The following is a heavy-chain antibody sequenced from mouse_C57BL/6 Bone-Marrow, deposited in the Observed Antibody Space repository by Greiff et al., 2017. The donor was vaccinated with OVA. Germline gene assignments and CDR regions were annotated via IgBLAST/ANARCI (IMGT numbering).Heavy chain of an antibody. CDR2: IDPENGDT. Sequence: VQLQQSGAELVRPGASVKLSCTASGFNIKDDYMHWVKQRPEQGLEWIGWIDPENGDTEYASKFQGKGTITADTSSNTAYLQLSSLTSEDTAVYFCTTESITTVVRDAMDYWGQGTSVTVSS. J-gene: IGHJ4*01. CDR3: TTESITTVVRDAMDY. V-gene: IGHV14-4*01. D-gene: IGHD1-1*01. CDR1: GFNIKDDY.